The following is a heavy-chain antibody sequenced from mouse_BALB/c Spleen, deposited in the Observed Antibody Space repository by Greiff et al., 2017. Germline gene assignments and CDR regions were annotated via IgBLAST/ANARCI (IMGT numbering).Heavy chain of an antibody. CDR3: ARRYDDGYYAMDY. CDR1: GFTFSSYT. J-gene: IGHJ4*01. D-gene: IGHD2-14*01. V-gene: IGHV5-12-2*01. CDR2: ISNGGGST. Sequence: EVKLQESGGGLVQPGGSLKLSCAASGFTFSSYTMSWVRQTPEKRLEWVAYISNGGGSTYYPDTVKGRFTISRDNAKNTLYLQMSSLKSEDTAMYYCARRYDDGYYAMDYWGQGTSVTVSS.